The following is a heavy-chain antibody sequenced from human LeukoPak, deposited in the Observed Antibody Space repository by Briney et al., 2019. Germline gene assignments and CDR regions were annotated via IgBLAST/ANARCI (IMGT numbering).Heavy chain of an antibody. CDR2: IIPILGIA. CDR3: ATRDSSGYSDY. J-gene: IGHJ4*02. D-gene: IGHD3-22*01. V-gene: IGHV1-69*04. CDR1: GGTSSSYA. Sequence: ASVTVSCKASGGTSSSYAISWVRQAPGQGLEWMGRIIPILGIANYAQKFQGRVTITADKSTSTAYMELSSLRSEDTAVYYCATRDSSGYSDYWGQGTLVTVSS.